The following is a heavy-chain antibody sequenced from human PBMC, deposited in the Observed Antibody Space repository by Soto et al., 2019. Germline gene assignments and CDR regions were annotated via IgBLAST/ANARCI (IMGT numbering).Heavy chain of an antibody. J-gene: IGHJ4*02. CDR1: GFNVNNAW. V-gene: IGHV3-15*07. Sequence: EVQLVVSGGGLVKPGGSLRLSCAVSGFNVNNAWMNWVRQAPGKGLEWVGRIKSKNDGGTTDYAAPVKGRFTISRDDSKNTVYLQMDSLKSEDTAVYYCRSGYDYWGQGTLVTVSP. CDR3: RSGYDY. D-gene: IGHD3-22*01. CDR2: IKSKNDGGTT.